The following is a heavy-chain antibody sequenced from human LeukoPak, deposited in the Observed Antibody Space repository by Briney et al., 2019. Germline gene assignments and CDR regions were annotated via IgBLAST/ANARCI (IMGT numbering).Heavy chain of an antibody. Sequence: GRSLRLSCAASGFTFSSYGMHWVRQAPGKGLEWVAVISYDGSNKYYADSVKGRFTISRDNSKNTLYLQMNSLRAEDTAVYYCAKVFRGQLAPYYYYYMDVWGKGTTVTVSS. CDR1: GFTFSSYG. CDR2: ISYDGSNK. D-gene: IGHD6-13*01. CDR3: AKVFRGQLAPYYYYYMDV. J-gene: IGHJ6*03. V-gene: IGHV3-30*18.